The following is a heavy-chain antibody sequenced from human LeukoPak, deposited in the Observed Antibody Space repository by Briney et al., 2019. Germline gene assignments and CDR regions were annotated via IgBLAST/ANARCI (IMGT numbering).Heavy chain of an antibody. J-gene: IGHJ3*01. Sequence: SETLSLTCTVSGGXINSYYCSWIRQPPGKGLEWIAYIYSSGRTNYNPSLKSRVTISVDTSKNKVSLKLTSVTVADTAVYYCASHDYGDPLDAFDFWGQGTMVTVSS. D-gene: IGHD4-17*01. CDR3: ASHDYGDPLDAFDF. CDR2: IYSSGRT. V-gene: IGHV4-59*08. CDR1: GGXINSYY.